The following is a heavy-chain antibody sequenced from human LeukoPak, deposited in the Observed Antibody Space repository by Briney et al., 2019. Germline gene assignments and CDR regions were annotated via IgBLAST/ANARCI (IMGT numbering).Heavy chain of an antibody. CDR3: ARDRYYDILTGYYRALDAFDI. D-gene: IGHD3-9*01. CDR2: ISSSSSYI. V-gene: IGHV3-21*01. CDR1: GFTFSSYS. Sequence: GGSLRLSCADSGFTFSSYSMKWVRQAPGKGLEWVASISSSSSYIYYADSVKGRFTISRDNAKNSLYLQMNSLRAEDTAVYYCARDRYYDILTGYYRALDAFDIWGQGTMVTVSS. J-gene: IGHJ3*02.